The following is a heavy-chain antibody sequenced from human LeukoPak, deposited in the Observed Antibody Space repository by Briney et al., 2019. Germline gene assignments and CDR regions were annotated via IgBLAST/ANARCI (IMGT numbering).Heavy chain of an antibody. J-gene: IGHJ4*02. D-gene: IGHD6-19*01. V-gene: IGHV3-23*01. CDR3: CGIAVAGIY. CDR1: GFTFSTYG. Sequence: GGSLRLSCAASGFTFSTYGMSWVRQAPGKGLQWVSTIPSGGGTYYADSVKGRFTISRDNSKNTLYLQMNSLRAEDTAVYYCCGIAVAGIYWGQGTLVTVSS. CDR2: IPSGGGT.